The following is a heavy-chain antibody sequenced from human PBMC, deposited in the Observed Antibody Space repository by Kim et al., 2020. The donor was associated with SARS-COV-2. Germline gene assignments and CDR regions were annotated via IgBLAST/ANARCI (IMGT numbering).Heavy chain of an antibody. D-gene: IGHD6-13*01. CDR2: INTNTGNP. J-gene: IGHJ6*02. V-gene: IGHV7-4-1*04. Sequence: ASVKVSCKASGYTFTSYAMNWVRQAPGQGLEWMGWINTNTGNPTYAQGFTGRFVFSLDTSVSMAYLQISSLKAEDTAVYYCARVGSSSWYVDYYYGMDVWGQGTTVTVSS. CDR1: GYTFTSYA. CDR3: ARVGSSSWYVDYYYGMDV.